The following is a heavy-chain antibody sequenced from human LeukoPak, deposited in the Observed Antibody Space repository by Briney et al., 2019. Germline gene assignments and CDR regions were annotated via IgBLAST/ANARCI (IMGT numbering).Heavy chain of an antibody. Sequence: PGGSLRLSCAASGFTFSTYAMSWVRQAPGRGLEWVSPISGSGDGGSGGLTYYADSVKGRFTISRDNSKNTLYLQMNSLRAEDTAVYYCARRARVRMVYFYYFMDIWGKGTTVTVSS. CDR3: ARRARVRMVYFYYFMDI. V-gene: IGHV3-23*01. J-gene: IGHJ6*03. D-gene: IGHD2-8*01. CDR2: ISGSGDGGSGGLT. CDR1: GFTFSTYA.